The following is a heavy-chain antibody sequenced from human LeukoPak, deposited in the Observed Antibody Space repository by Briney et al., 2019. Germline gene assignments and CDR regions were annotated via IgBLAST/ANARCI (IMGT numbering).Heavy chain of an antibody. CDR3: ASPPYGSGTYYVY. Sequence: PGGSLRLSCAASGFIFSSHTMSWVRQAPGKGLQWVSFISNSGTTIYYADSVKGRFTISRANAKNSLYLQMNSLRDEDTAVYYCASPPYGSGTYYVYWGQGTLVTVSS. V-gene: IGHV3-48*02. CDR1: GFIFSSHT. CDR2: ISNSGTTI. J-gene: IGHJ4*02. D-gene: IGHD3-10*01.